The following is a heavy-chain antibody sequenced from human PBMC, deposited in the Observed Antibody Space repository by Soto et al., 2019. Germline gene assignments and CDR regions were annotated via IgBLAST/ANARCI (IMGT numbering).Heavy chain of an antibody. CDR1: GGSISSGGYY. CDR2: IYYSGSS. V-gene: IGHV4-31*01. J-gene: IGHJ5*01. Sequence: QVQLQESGPGLVKPSQTLSLTCTVSGGSISSGGYYWSWIRQHPGKGLEWIGYIYYSGSSYYNPSVRTPVTIAVDTSYNRFSLELRFVSPADTAVYYCARGSHCYGSGSYYFGSWGQGTLVTVFS. D-gene: IGHD3-10*01. CDR3: ARGSHCYGSGSYYFGS.